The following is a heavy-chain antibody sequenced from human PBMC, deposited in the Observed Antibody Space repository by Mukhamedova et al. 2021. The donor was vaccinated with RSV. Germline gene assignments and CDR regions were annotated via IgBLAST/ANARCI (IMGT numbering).Heavy chain of an antibody. D-gene: IGHD1-1*01. J-gene: IGHJ4*02. V-gene: IGHV3-74*01. CDR3: ASRYATGTTPSDY. Sequence: TISRDNAKNTLYLQMNSLSADDTAVYYCASRYATGTTPSDYWGQGTLVTVSS.